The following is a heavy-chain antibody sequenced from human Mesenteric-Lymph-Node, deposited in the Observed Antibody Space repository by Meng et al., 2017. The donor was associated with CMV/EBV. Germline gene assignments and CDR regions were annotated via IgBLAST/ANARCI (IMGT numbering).Heavy chain of an antibody. CDR1: GFSVSNMY. CDR2: TYPGGTT. Sequence: GESLKISCAASGFSVSNMYMSWVRQAPGKGPEWVSFTYPGGTTYYTDSVKGRFTISRDNSKNTLDLQMNSLRAEDTAVYYCAKDVEGYGGNSGGYFDYWGQGTLVTVSS. D-gene: IGHD4-23*01. V-gene: IGHV3-53*01. J-gene: IGHJ4*02. CDR3: AKDVEGYGGNSGGYFDY.